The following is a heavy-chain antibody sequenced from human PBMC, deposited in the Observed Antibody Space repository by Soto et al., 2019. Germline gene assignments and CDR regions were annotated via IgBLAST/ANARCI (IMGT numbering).Heavy chain of an antibody. CDR2: INHSGST. V-gene: IGHV4-34*01. J-gene: IGHJ6*03. D-gene: IGHD3-10*01. Sequence: SETLSLTCAVYGGSFSGYYWSWIRQPPGKGLEWIGEINHSGSTNYNPSLKSRVTISVDTSKNQFSLKLSSVTAADTAVYYCARVSGYYGSGSYYNPTGPNAYYYYYMDVWGKGTTVTVSS. CDR1: GGSFSGYY. CDR3: ARVSGYYGSGSYYNPTGPNAYYYYYMDV.